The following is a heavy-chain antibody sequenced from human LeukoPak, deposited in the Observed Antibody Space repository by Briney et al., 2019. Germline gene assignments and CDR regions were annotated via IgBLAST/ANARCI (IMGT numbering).Heavy chain of an antibody. CDR1: GYTFTGYY. CDR3: ARDYWSMYYYDSSGYWFDP. CDR2: INPNSGGT. V-gene: IGHV1-2*02. Sequence: ASVKVSCKASGYTFTGYYMHWVRQAPGQGLEWMGWINPNSGGTNYAQKFQGRVTMTRDTSISPAYMELSRLRSDDTAVYYCARDYWSMYYYDSSGYWFDPWGQGTLVTVSS. D-gene: IGHD3-22*01. J-gene: IGHJ5*02.